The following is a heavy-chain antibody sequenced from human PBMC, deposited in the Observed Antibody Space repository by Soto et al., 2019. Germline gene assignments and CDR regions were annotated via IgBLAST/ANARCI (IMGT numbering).Heavy chain of an antibody. Sequence: SQTLSLTCAISGDRFSSYSAAWNWIRQSPSRVLEWLGRTYYRSKWYNDYAVSVKRRITINPDTSKNQFSLQLNSVTPEDTAGYDCARDQKSIEQWLWFEHWGQGTLVTVPS. V-gene: IGHV6-1*01. D-gene: IGHD6-19*01. CDR2: TYYRSKWYN. J-gene: IGHJ5*02. CDR1: GDRFSSYSAA. CDR3: ARDQKSIEQWLWFEH.